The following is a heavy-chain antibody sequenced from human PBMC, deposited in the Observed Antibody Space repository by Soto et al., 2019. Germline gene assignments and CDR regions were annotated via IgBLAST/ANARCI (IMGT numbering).Heavy chain of an antibody. Sequence: SVKVSCKASGGTFSSYAISWVRQAPGQGLEWMGGIIPIFGTANYAQKFQGRVTITADESTSTAYMELSSLRSEDTAVYYCARGYYDYVWGSYRAFDYWGQGTLVTVSS. V-gene: IGHV1-69*13. J-gene: IGHJ4*02. CDR1: GGTFSSYA. CDR3: ARGYYDYVWGSYRAFDY. CDR2: IIPIFGTA. D-gene: IGHD3-16*02.